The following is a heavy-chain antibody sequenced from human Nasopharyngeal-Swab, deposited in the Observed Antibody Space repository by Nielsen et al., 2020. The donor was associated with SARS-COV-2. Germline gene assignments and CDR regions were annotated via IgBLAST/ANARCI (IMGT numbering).Heavy chain of an antibody. V-gene: IGHV4-30-2*05. J-gene: IGHJ5*02. CDR3: ARGVRGIVVVKDWFDP. D-gene: IGHD3-22*01. Sequence: WIRQPPGKGLEWIGYIYHSGSTYYNPSLKSRVTISVDTSKNQFSLKLSSVTAADTAVYYCARGVRGIVVVKDWFDPWGQGTLVTVSS. CDR2: IYHSGST.